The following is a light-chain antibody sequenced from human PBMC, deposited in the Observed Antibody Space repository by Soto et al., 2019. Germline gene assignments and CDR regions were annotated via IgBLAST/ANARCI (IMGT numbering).Light chain of an antibody. J-gene: IGKJ1*01. V-gene: IGKV3-15*01. CDR1: ESVSSN. CDR3: QQYNNWHSWT. Sequence: EIVMMQSXATLSXSXXERXTLXCMAIESVSSNLAWYQQKPXQAXRLXXXXASTRATGIPASFSGSGSGTEFTLTISSLQYEDFAVYYCQQYNNWHSWTFGQGTKVDIK. CDR2: XAS.